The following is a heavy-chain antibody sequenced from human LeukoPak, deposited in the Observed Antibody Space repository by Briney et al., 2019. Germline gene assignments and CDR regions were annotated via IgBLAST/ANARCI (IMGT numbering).Heavy chain of an antibody. J-gene: IGHJ5*01. CDR1: GFTFSSYA. D-gene: IGHD2-15*01. CDR2: ISGSGGAGT. Sequence: GGSLRLSCAASGFTFSSYAMSWVRQAPGKGLEWVSTISGSGGAGTYYADSVKGRFTISRDNSKNTLFLQMNSLTAEDTAIYYCVKEGGSFLTWFDSWGQGSLVTVSS. CDR3: VKEGGSFLTWFDS. V-gene: IGHV3-23*01.